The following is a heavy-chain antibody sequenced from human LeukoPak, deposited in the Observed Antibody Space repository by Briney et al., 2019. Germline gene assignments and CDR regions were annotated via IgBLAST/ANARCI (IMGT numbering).Heavy chain of an antibody. V-gene: IGHV4-59*08. Sequence: SETLSLTCSVSGGSINSYYWSWIRQPPGKGLEWIGYIYSSGSTNYNPSLKSRVTISVDTSKNQFSLKLSSVTAADTAVYYCARPLWFGELGSFGYWGQGTLVTVSS. J-gene: IGHJ4*02. D-gene: IGHD3-10*01. CDR2: IYSSGST. CDR3: ARPLWFGELGSFGY. CDR1: GGSINSYY.